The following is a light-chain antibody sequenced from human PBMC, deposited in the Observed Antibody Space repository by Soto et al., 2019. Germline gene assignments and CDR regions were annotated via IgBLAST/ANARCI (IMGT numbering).Light chain of an antibody. J-gene: IGKJ2*01. Sequence: EIVLTQSPGTLSLSPGEIATLSCRASQSVSSSYLAWYQQKPGQAPRLLIYGASSRAPGIHDRFSGSGSGTDFTLTISRLEPEDFAVYYCQQYGSSLYTFGQGTKLEIK. CDR2: GAS. V-gene: IGKV3-20*01. CDR1: QSVSSSY. CDR3: QQYGSSLYT.